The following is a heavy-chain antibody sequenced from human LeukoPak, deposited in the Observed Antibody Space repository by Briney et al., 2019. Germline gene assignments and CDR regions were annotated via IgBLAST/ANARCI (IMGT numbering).Heavy chain of an antibody. CDR1: GFTFSDYY. CDR3: AKGRYFDWLFPLDY. Sequence: GGSLRLSCAASGFTFSDYYMSWIRQAPGKGLEWVSYISSSGSTIYYADSVKGRFTISRDNAKNSLYLQMNSLKIEDTALYYCAKGRYFDWLFPLDYWGQGTLVTVSS. CDR2: ISSSGSTI. J-gene: IGHJ4*02. D-gene: IGHD3-9*01. V-gene: IGHV3-11*01.